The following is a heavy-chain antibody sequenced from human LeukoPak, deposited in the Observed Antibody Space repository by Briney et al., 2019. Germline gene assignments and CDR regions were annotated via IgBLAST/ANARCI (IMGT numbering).Heavy chain of an antibody. CDR2: IHYTVNT. CDR1: GVSISIINSY. V-gene: IGHV4-39*01. D-gene: IGHD6-13*01. J-gene: IGHJ6*03. Sequence: SETLSLTCTVSGVSISIINSYWGRIRQPPGKGLEWIGSIHYTVNTYYNASLKSGVTISIDTSKNQISLRLTSVTATDTAMYYCARGKRPLMAAAPTKWYYMDVWGKGTTVTVSS. CDR3: ARGKRPLMAAAPTKWYYMDV.